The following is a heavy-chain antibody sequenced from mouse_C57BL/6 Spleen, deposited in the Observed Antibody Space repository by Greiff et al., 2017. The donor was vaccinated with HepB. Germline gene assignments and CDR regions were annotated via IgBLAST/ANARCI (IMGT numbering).Heavy chain of an antibody. V-gene: IGHV14-4*01. D-gene: IGHD1-1*01. CDR2: IDPENGDT. CDR1: GFNIKDDY. CDR3: TPSYYGSSYAMDY. J-gene: IGHJ4*01. Sequence: EVQVVESGAELVRPGASVKLSCTASGFNIKDDYMHWVKQRPEQGLEWIGWIDPENGDTEYASKFQGKATITADTSSNTAYLQLSSLTSEDTAVYYCTPSYYGSSYAMDYWGQGTSVTVSS.